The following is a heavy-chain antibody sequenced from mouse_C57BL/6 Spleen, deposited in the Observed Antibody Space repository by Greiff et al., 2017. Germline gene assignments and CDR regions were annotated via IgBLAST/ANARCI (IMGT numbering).Heavy chain of an antibody. J-gene: IGHJ4*01. CDR2: ISSGSSTI. Sequence: DVQLVESGGGLVKPGGSLKLSCAASGFTFSDYGMHWVRQAPEKGLEWVAYISSGSSTIYYADTVKGRFTISRDNAKNTLFLQMTSLRSEDTAMYYCARESNYYYAMDYWGQGTSVTVSS. CDR1: GFTFSDYG. V-gene: IGHV5-17*01. D-gene: IGHD2-5*01. CDR3: ARESNYYYAMDY.